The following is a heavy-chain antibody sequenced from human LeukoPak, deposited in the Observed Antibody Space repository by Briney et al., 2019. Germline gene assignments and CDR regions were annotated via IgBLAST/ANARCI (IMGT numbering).Heavy chain of an antibody. V-gene: IGHV5-51*01. Sequence: GASLKISCKGSGYSFTDYWIGWVRQMPGKGLEWMGIIFPGDFVLKYSPSFQGQVIISVDKSIDTAYLQWSSLQASDTAMYYCARHGLEGCRGGRCYRSFHYYGMDVWGQGTTVIVSS. CDR3: ARHGLEGCRGGRCYRSFHYYGMDV. D-gene: IGHD2-15*01. CDR1: GYSFTDYW. CDR2: IFPGDFVL. J-gene: IGHJ6*02.